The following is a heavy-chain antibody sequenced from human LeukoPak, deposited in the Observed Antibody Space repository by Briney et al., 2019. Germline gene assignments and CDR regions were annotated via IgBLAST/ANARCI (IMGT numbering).Heavy chain of an antibody. CDR2: IYNSGST. V-gene: IGHV4-39*07. CDR1: GDSITRYY. CDR3: ARTNYYDSSGPVEY. Sequence: SETLSLTCTVSGDSITRYYWGWIRQPPGKGLEWIGSIYNSGSTYYNPSLKSRVAISVDTSKNQFSLKLTSVTAADTAVYYCARTNYYDSSGPVEYWGQGTLVTVSS. J-gene: IGHJ4*02. D-gene: IGHD3-22*01.